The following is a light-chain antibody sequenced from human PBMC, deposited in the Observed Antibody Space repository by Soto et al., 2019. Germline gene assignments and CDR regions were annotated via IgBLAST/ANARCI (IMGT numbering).Light chain of an antibody. J-gene: IGKJ2*01. Sequence: EIVLTQSPGTLSLSPGERATLSCRASQSVSSSYLAWYQQKPGQAPRLLIYGASSRATGIPDRFSGSGSGRAFTLTISRLEPEDFAVYYCQQYGSSPRTFGPGTKLEIK. CDR2: GAS. V-gene: IGKV3-20*01. CDR1: QSVSSSY. CDR3: QQYGSSPRT.